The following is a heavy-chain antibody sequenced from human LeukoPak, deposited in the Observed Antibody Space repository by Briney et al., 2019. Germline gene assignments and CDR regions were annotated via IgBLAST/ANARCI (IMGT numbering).Heavy chain of an antibody. CDR2: IGLSGSPL. D-gene: IGHD3-22*01. Sequence: CIGLSGSPLDYADSVRGRFTISRDNAKNSLYLDMNSLRAEDKAVYYCARKDFSSGSFSYWGQGTLVTVSS. CDR3: ARKDFSSGSFSY. V-gene: IGHV3-11*04. J-gene: IGHJ4*02.